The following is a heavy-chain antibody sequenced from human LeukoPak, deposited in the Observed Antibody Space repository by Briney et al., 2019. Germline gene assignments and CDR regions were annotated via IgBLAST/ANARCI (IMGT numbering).Heavy chain of an antibody. CDR1: GGSFSGYY. Sequence: PSETLSLTCAVYGGSFSGYYWSWIRQHPGKGLEWIGYIYYSGSTYYNPSLKSRVTISVDTSKNQFSLKLSSVTAADTAVYYCARVNGGSDAFDIWGQGTMVTVSS. CDR3: ARVNGGSDAFDI. CDR2: IYYSGST. D-gene: IGHD4-23*01. V-gene: IGHV4-31*11. J-gene: IGHJ3*02.